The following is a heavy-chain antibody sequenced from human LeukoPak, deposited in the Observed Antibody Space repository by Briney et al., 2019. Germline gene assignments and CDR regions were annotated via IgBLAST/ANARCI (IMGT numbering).Heavy chain of an antibody. CDR3: ARAPRGDYGERWFDP. J-gene: IGHJ5*02. CDR1: GGSISSYY. V-gene: IGHV4-4*09. CDR2: IYTSGST. Sequence: SETLSLTCTVSGGSISSYYWSWIRQPPGKGLERIGYIYTSGSTNYDPSLKSRVTISVDTSKNQFSLKLSSVTAADTAVYYCARAPRGDYGERWFDPWGQGTLVTVSS. D-gene: IGHD4-17*01.